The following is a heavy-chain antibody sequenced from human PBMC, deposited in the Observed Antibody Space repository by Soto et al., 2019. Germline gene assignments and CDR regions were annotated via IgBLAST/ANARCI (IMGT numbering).Heavy chain of an antibody. D-gene: IGHD3-16*02. V-gene: IGHV5-51*01. J-gene: IGHJ5*02. CDR1: GYSFTSYW. Sequence: PGESLKISCKGSGYSFTSYWIGWVRQMPGKGLEWMGIIYPGDSDTRYSPSFQGQVTISADKSISTAYLQWSSLKASDTAMYYCARHRYVWGSYRLDWFDPWGQGTLVTVSS. CDR3: ARHRYVWGSYRLDWFDP. CDR2: IYPGDSDT.